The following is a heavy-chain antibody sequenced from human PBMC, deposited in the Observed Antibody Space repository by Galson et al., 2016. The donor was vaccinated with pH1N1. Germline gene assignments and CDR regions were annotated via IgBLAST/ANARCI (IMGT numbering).Heavy chain of an antibody. CDR3: ARGRYCNNRDCFMGIDS. Sequence: SVKVSCKASGYTFTGYYIHWVRQAPGQGLEWMGWIKLNSGDKKNDKKFKARVTMARDTSLSTAYMDLSSLRSDDTAIYYCARGRYCNNRDCFMGIDSWGQGTLVTVSS. CDR1: GYTFTGYY. J-gene: IGHJ4*02. CDR2: IKLNSGDK. D-gene: IGHD2-8*01. V-gene: IGHV1-2*02.